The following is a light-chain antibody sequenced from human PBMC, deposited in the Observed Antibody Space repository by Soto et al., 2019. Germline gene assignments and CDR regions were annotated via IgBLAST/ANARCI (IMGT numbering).Light chain of an antibody. CDR3: SSFTTYNTRV. V-gene: IGLV2-14*01. J-gene: IGLJ1*01. CDR2: EVN. Sequence: QSVLTQPASVSGSPGQSIVISCTGTNSDVGAYNFVSWYQQYPGKAPKLIIHEVNNRPSGVSDRFSGSKSGNTASLTISGLQADDEADYYCSSFTTYNTRVFGTGTKLTVL. CDR1: NSDVGAYNF.